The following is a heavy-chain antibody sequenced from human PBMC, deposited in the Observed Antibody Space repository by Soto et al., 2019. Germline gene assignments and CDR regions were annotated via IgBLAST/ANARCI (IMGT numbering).Heavy chain of an antibody. J-gene: IGHJ3*02. Sequence: LLKGACKASVGSISSYDISWGRQDPEQGLEWMGGIIPIFGTANYAQKFQGRVTITADESTSTAYMELSSLRSEDTAVYYCARPRRGVIAVAGKLFHAAFDIWGQGTMVIVSS. CDR1: VGSISSYD. CDR2: IIPIFGTA. V-gene: IGHV1-69*01. D-gene: IGHD6-19*01. CDR3: ARPRRGVIAVAGKLFHAAFDI.